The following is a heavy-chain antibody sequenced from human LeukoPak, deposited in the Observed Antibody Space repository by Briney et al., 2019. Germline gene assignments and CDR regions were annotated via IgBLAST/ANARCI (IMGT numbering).Heavy chain of an antibody. CDR3: SRESGPFCPFGY. Sequence: AETLCLSCGVSGGSISGTNWWSWLRQPPGQGLEWIGEISLAGQTNYNPSLNGRVTMSLDKSSNQLSLHLTSVTAADTATYFCSRESGPFCPFGYWGQGTLGIVSS. J-gene: IGHJ4*02. D-gene: IGHD1-26*01. V-gene: IGHV4/OR15-8*02. CDR1: GGSISGTNW. CDR2: ISLAGQT.